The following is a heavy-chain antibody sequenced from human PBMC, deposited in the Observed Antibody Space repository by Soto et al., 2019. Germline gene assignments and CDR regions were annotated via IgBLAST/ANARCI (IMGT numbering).Heavy chain of an antibody. Sequence: GEALKISWQGSGYSFSNCWIAWVRQMPGKGLEYMVSIYHSDSQTRYSPSFQGKVTISADKSISTAYLQWSSLKASDTAIYYCARHGFYGDYLSNYFDXWGQGTLVTVSX. J-gene: IGHJ5*02. V-gene: IGHV5-51*01. CDR2: IYHSDSQT. CDR1: GYSFSNCW. CDR3: ARHGFYGDYLSNYFDX. D-gene: IGHD4-17*01.